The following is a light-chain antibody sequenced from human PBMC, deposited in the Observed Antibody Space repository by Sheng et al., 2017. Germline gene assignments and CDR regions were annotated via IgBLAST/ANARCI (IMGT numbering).Light chain of an antibody. J-gene: IGKJ1*01. V-gene: IGKV1-8*01. CDR2: GAS. CDR1: QGIGTY. CDR3: QQYFTYPRT. Sequence: AIRLTQSPSSFSASTGDRVTITCRASQGIGTYLAWYQQQPGKAPKLLIYGASTLQSGGPSRFSGSGFGTDFTLTITSLQSEDFATYYCQQYFTYPRTFGQGTKVDIK.